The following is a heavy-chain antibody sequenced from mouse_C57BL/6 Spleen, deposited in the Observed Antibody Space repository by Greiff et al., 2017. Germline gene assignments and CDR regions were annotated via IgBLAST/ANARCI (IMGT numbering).Heavy chain of an antibody. J-gene: IGHJ1*03. CDR3: ASRYYGSSWYFDV. CDR1: GYTFTSYW. CDR2: IDPSDSYT. V-gene: IGHV1-69*01. Sequence: QVQLQQPGAELVMPGASVKLSCKASGYTFTSYWMHWVKQRPGQGLEWIGEIDPSDSYTNYNQKFKGKSTLTVDKSSSTAYMQLSSLTSEDSAVYYCASRYYGSSWYFDVWGTGTTVTVSS. D-gene: IGHD1-1*01.